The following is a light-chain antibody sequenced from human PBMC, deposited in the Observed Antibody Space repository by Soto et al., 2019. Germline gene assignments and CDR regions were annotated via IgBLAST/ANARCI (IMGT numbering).Light chain of an antibody. CDR1: SSNIGSNT. J-gene: IGLJ1*01. V-gene: IGLV1-44*01. CDR3: AAWDDSLNGLV. CDR2: SNN. Sequence: QSLLTQPPSASGTPGQRVTISCSGSSSNIGSNTVNWYQQLPGTAPKHLIYSNNQRPSGVPDRFSGSKSGTSASLAISGRQSEDEADYYCAAWDDSLNGLVFGTGTKLTVL.